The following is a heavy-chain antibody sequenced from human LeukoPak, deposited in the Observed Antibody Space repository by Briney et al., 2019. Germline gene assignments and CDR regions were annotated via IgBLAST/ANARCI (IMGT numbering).Heavy chain of an antibody. J-gene: IGHJ5*02. D-gene: IGHD3-16*01. CDR3: ASGFGWFDP. CDR2: INPTGGST. CDR1: GYTFTSYH. Sequence: GASVKVSCKASGYTFTSYHLHWVRPAPGQGLEWLGIINPTGGSTNYAQKFQGRVTMTRDTSTSTVYMELSSLRSEDTAVYFCASGFGWFDPWGQGTLVTVSS. V-gene: IGHV1-46*01.